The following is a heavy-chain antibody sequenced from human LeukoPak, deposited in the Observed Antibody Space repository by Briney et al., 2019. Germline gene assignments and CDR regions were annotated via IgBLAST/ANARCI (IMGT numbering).Heavy chain of an antibody. Sequence: GGSLRLSCAASGFTFSSYRMSWVRQAPGKGLEWVANIKQDGSEKYYVDSVKGRFTISRDNAKNSLYLQMNSLRAEDTAVYYCARGLATVTTWGQGTLVTVSS. CDR2: IKQDGSEK. D-gene: IGHD4-17*01. J-gene: IGHJ5*02. CDR3: ARGLATVTT. CDR1: GFTFSSYR. V-gene: IGHV3-7*03.